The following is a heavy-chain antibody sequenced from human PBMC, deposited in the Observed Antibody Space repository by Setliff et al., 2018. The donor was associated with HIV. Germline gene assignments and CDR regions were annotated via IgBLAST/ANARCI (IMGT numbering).Heavy chain of an antibody. CDR3: AKSHTFYFDTPSYPLDY. J-gene: IGHJ4*02. D-gene: IGHD3-9*01. Sequence: GGSLRLSCAASGFTFRSYWMYWVRQPPGKGLVWVSRINIDGGSTNYADSVKGRFTISRDNSKNTLYLQMNSLRAEDTAVYYCAKSHTFYFDTPSYPLDYWGQGTLVTVSS. CDR1: GFTFRSYW. V-gene: IGHV3-74*01. CDR2: INIDGGST.